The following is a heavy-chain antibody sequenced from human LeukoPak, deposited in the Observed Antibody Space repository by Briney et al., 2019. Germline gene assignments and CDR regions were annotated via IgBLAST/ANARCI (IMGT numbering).Heavy chain of an antibody. D-gene: IGHD2-8*01. CDR1: GSTFITYW. CDR3: ARATMVYAISPGSMDV. V-gene: IGHV3-74*01. Sequence: GGSLRLSCAAPGSTFITYWMHWVRKAPGEGLGWDSRINSDGGITSHADSVKGRFTISRDNAKNSLYLQMNSLRAEDTAVYYCARATMVYAISPGSMDVWGKGTTVTVSS. J-gene: IGHJ6*04. CDR2: INSDGGIT.